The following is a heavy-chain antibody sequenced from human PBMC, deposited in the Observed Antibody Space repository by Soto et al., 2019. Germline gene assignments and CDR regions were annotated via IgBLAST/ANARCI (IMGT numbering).Heavy chain of an antibody. CDR3: AKVYYYYMDG. V-gene: IGHV3-66*01. CDR2: IYSGGST. CDR1: GFTVSSNY. J-gene: IGHJ6*03. Sequence: EVQLVESGGGLVQPGGSLRLSCAASGFTVSSNYMSWVRQAPGKGLEWVSVIYSGGSTDYADSVKGRFTISRDNSKNTLYLQMNSLRAEDTAVYYCAKVYYYYMDGWGKWTTVTVSS.